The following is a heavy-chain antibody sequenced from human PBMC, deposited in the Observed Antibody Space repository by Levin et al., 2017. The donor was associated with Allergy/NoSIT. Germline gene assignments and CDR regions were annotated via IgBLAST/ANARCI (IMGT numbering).Heavy chain of an antibody. CDR2: IYYSGST. D-gene: IGHD1-1*01. Sequence: SQTLSLTCTVSGGSISSSSYYWGWIRQPPGKGLEWIGSIYYSGSTYYNPSLKSRVTISVDTSKNQFSLKLSSVTAADTAVYYCARGQTGANLPFDYWGQGTLVTVSS. CDR3: ARGQTGANLPFDY. V-gene: IGHV4-39*07. J-gene: IGHJ4*02. CDR1: GGSISSSSYY.